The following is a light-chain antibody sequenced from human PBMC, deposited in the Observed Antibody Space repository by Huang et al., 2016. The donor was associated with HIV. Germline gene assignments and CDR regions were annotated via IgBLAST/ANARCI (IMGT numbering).Light chain of an antibody. CDR3: QKYDSAPRT. CDR2: VAS. CDR1: QVIGNS. Sequence: DIQMTQSPSSLSAFVGDTVTITCRASQVIGNSLAWYQQKPGRPPKLLIYVASTLQSGVPSRFSGRGSGTDFTLTISNLQTEGIATYYCQKYDSAPRTFGQGTRV. V-gene: IGKV1-27*01. J-gene: IGKJ1*01.